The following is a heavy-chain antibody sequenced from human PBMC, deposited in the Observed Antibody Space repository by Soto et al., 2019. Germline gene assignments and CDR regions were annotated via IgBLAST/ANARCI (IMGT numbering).Heavy chain of an antibody. V-gene: IGHV4-31*03. CDR1: GGSISSGGYY. J-gene: IGHJ6*02. Sequence: SETLSLTCTVSGGSISSGGYYWSWIRQHPGKGLEWIGYIYYSGSTYYNPSLKSRVTISVDTSKNQFSLKLSSVTAVDTAVYYCARGRIGITIFGVVISRMDVWGQGTTVT. CDR3: ARGRIGITIFGVVISRMDV. CDR2: IYYSGST. D-gene: IGHD3-3*01.